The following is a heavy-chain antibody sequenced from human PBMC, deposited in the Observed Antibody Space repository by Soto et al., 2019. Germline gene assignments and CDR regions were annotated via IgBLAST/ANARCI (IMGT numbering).Heavy chain of an antibody. Sequence: PGGSLRLSCAASGFTFSSYAMSWVRQAPGKGLEWVSAISGSGGSTYYADSVKGRFTISRDNSKNTMYLKMNSLRAEDTAVYYCAKVADGDVVRGVPPDYYGMDVWGQGTTVTVSS. D-gene: IGHD3-10*01. CDR1: GFTFSSYA. J-gene: IGHJ6*02. CDR3: AKVADGDVVRGVPPDYYGMDV. V-gene: IGHV3-23*01. CDR2: ISGSGGST.